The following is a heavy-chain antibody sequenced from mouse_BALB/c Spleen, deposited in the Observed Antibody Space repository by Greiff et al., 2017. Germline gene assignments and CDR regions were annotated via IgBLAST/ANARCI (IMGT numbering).Heavy chain of an antibody. D-gene: IGHD2-10*01. CDR3: ARNLLWPYYYAMDY. CDR1: GYSITSDYA. V-gene: IGHV3-2*02. CDR2: ISYSGST. Sequence: VQLKESGPGLVKPSQSLSLTCTVTGYSITSDYAWNWIRQFPGNKLEWMGYISYSGSTSYNPSLKSRISITRDTSKNQFFLQLNSVTTEDTATYYCARNLLWPYYYAMDYWGQGTSVTVSS. J-gene: IGHJ4*01.